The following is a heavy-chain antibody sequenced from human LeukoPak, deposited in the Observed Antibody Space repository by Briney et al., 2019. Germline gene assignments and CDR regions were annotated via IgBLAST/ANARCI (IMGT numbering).Heavy chain of an antibody. V-gene: IGHV3-30*03. J-gene: IGHJ3*02. CDR2: ISHDGSNK. Sequence: SGRSLRLSCAASGFTFSSYGMHWVRQAPGKGLEWVALISHDGSNKYFADSVKGRFTISRDNSKNTVYLQMNSLRAEDTAVYYCARQTSDFAFDMWGQGTMATVSS. D-gene: IGHD3-3*01. CDR3: ARQTSDFAFDM. CDR1: GFTFSSYG.